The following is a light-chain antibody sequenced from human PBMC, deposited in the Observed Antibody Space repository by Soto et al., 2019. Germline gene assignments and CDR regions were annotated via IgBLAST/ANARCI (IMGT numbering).Light chain of an antibody. CDR2: EGT. J-gene: IGLJ2*01. Sequence: QSVLTHPASVSWSPGHSFTISFTGTSSDIGRYKFFSCFQQHPGKAPKLIIFEGTNRPSGVSNRSSGSKSGNTSSLTISGLQAEDEAIYFCSSYTNTNTLVIFGGGTKVTVL. CDR3: SSYTNTNTLVI. V-gene: IGLV2-14*01. CDR1: SSDIGRYKF.